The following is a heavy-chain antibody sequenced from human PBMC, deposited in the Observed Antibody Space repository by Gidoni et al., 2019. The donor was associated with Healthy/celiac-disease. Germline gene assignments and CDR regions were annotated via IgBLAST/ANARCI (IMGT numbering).Heavy chain of an antibody. CDR1: GFTFRSYG. Sequence: QVQLVESGGGVVQPGRSLRLSCAASGFTFRSYGMHWVRQAPGKGLEWVAVISYDGSNKYYADSVKGRFTISRDNSKNTLYLQMNSLRAEDTAVYYCAKDVKQLVSAYYYYGMDVWGQGTTVTVSS. CDR3: AKDVKQLVSAYYYYGMDV. CDR2: ISYDGSNK. V-gene: IGHV3-30*18. J-gene: IGHJ6*02. D-gene: IGHD6-13*01.